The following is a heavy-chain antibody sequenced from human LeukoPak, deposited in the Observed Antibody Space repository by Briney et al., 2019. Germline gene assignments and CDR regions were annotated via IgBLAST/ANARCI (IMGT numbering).Heavy chain of an antibody. V-gene: IGHV3-53*01. D-gene: IGHD6-19*01. J-gene: IGHJ3*02. CDR1: GFSVSSNY. CDR3: ARATMSVAYAFDI. Sequence: GGSLRLSCAASGFSVSSNYISWVRQAPGKGLEWVSVIYSGGSTHYADSVKGRFTISRENAKNSLYLQMNSLRAEDTAVYYCARATMSVAYAFDIWGQGTMVTVSS. CDR2: IYSGGST.